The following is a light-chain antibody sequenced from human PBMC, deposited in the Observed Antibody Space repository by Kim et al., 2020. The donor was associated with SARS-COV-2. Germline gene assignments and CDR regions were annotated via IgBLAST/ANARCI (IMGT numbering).Light chain of an antibody. CDR3: QHYNNWPSFS. V-gene: IGKV3-15*01. CDR2: DSS. CDR1: QNLNTK. J-gene: IGKJ2*03. Sequence: VSPGERATLSCRASQNLNTKLAWYQQKPGQAPRLLIYDSSTRATGVPARFSGSGSGTEFTLTISSLQSEDFAVYYCQHYNNWPSFSFGQGTKLEIK.